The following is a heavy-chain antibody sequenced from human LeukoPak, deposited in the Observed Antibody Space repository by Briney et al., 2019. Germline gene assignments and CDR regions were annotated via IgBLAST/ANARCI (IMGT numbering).Heavy chain of an antibody. V-gene: IGHV5-51*01. CDR1: GYTFTSYW. J-gene: IGHJ4*02. Sequence: EASVKVSCKASGYTFTSYWIGWVRQMPGKGLEWMGIIYPGDSDTRYSPSFQGQVTISADKSISTAYLQWSSLKASDTAMYYCARRLVPAATNSYYFDYWGQGTLVTVSS. D-gene: IGHD2-2*01. CDR3: ARRLVPAATNSYYFDY. CDR2: IYPGDSDT.